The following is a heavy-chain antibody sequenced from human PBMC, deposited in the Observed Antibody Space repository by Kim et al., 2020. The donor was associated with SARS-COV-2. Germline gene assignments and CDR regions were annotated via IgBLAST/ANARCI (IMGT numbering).Heavy chain of an antibody. CDR3: ARVGSTAAAGTYDY. CDR2: ISYSGST. CDR1: GASISSYY. D-gene: IGHD6-13*01. Sequence: SETLSLTCTVSGASISSYYWTWIRQPPGKGLEWVGYISYSGSTNYNPSLKSRVTISVDKSKNQFSLKLSSVTAADTAVYYCARVGSTAAAGTYDYWGQGTLVTVSS. V-gene: IGHV4-59*01. J-gene: IGHJ4*02.